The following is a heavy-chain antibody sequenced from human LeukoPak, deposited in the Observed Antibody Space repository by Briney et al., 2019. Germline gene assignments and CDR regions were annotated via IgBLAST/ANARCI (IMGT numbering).Heavy chain of an antibody. D-gene: IGHD6-6*01. CDR3: GRVGGRSKAAKGDAFDI. Sequence: RGSLRLSCAASGFTFSSYSMNWVRQAPGKGLEWVSSISSGSTYMYYADSVKGRFTISRDNAQNSMYLQMNSLRAEDTAVYYCGRVGGRSKAAKGDAFDIWGQGTMVTVTS. V-gene: IGHV3-21*01. CDR2: ISSGSTYM. J-gene: IGHJ3*02. CDR1: GFTFSSYS.